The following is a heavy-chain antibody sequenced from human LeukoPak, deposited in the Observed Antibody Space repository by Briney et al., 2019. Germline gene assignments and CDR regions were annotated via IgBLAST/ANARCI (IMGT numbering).Heavy chain of an antibody. CDR1: GYTFTSYD. CDR2: MNPNSGNT. V-gene: IGHV1-8*01. CDR3: ARGAYGGNYYYYYMDV. J-gene: IGHJ6*03. Sequence: ASVKVSCKASGYTFTSYDINWVRQATGQGLEWMGWMNPNSGNTGYAQKFQGRVTMTRNTSISTAYMEQSSLRSEDTAVYYCARGAYGGNYYYYYMDVWGKGTTVTISS. D-gene: IGHD4-23*01.